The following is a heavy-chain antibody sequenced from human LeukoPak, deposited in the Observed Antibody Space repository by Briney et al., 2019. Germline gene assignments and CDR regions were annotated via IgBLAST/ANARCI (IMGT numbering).Heavy chain of an antibody. J-gene: IGHJ6*02. V-gene: IGHV4-34*01. CDR1: GGSFSGYY. Sequence: SETLSLTCAVYGGSFSGYYWSWIRQPPGKGLEWIGEINHSGSTNYNPSLKSRVTISVDTSKNQFSLKLSSVTAADTAVYYCARGGYYDFWSGGNYYYGMDVWGQGTTVTVSS. D-gene: IGHD3-3*01. CDR3: ARGGYYDFWSGGNYYYGMDV. CDR2: INHSGST.